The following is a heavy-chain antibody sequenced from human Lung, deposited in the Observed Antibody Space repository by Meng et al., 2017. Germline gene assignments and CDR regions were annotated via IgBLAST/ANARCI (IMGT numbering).Heavy chain of an antibody. Sequence: VQLVESGGGFVKPGVCVTLPFVASGFSFTDAWMSWGRQAPGKGLEWVGRIKSNSDGGTTDYAAPVKGRFTISRDDSKNTLYLQMNSLITEDTAVYFCATGAAAADHWGQGTLVTVSS. D-gene: IGHD6-13*01. CDR2: IKSNSDGGTT. V-gene: IGHV3-15*01. CDR3: ATGAAAADH. CDR1: GFSFTDAW. J-gene: IGHJ4*02.